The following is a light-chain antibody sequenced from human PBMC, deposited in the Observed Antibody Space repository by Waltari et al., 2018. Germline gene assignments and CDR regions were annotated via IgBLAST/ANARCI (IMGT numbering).Light chain of an antibody. Sequence: QSALTQPRSVSGSLGQSVTISCTGSTSDVRSYNSVSWYQQPPGKAPQLLIYDVTKRPSGVPDRVGGSRSGDTASLTISGLLAEDESDYFCCSYAGSSTWVFGGGTRVTVL. CDR1: TSDVRSYNS. V-gene: IGLV2-11*01. CDR2: DVT. CDR3: CSYAGSSTWV. J-gene: IGLJ3*02.